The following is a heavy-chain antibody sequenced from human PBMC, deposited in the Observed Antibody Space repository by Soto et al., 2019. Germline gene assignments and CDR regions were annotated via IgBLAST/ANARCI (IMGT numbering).Heavy chain of an antibody. CDR3: ASDYGSNWRL. V-gene: IGHV1-3*01. CDR1: GFVSTNHN. CDR2: INAGNGNT. Sequence: QAHLVQSGAEVKMPGDSVQVSCKASGFVSTNHNFHWVRQAPGQSLEWMGRINAGNGNTQYAQNFQGRVNFPSDPSATTACMELTNLRLEDRAMYYCASDYGSNWRLWGQGNLVSVSS. D-gene: IGHD6-19*01. J-gene: IGHJ4*02.